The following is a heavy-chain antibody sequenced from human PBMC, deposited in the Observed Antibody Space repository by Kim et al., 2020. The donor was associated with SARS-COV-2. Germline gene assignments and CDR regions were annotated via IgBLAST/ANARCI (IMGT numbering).Heavy chain of an antibody. CDR3: ASSVGPTDY. CDR2: IYSGGST. Sequence: GGSLRRSCAASGFTVSSNYMSWVRQAPGKGLEWVSVIYSGGSTYYADSVKGRFTISRDNSKNTLYLQMNSLRAEDTAVYYCASSVGPTDYWGQGTLVTVSS. V-gene: IGHV3-53*01. CDR1: GFTVSSNY. D-gene: IGHD3-10*01. J-gene: IGHJ4*02.